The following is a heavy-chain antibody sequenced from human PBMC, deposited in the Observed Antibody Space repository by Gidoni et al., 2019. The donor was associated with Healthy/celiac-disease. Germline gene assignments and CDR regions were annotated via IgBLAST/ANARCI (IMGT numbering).Heavy chain of an antibody. D-gene: IGHD2-8*02. Sequence: QVQLQQWGAGLVMPSETLSLTCAVSGGSLSGYYWSWIRPLPGEGLEWIGEINRRGSTNYNPSLQGQVTISVDTSKNQFSLKLSSETAADAAVYYCARGRVVYAIRYGMDVWGQGTTVTVSS. V-gene: IGHV4-34*01. CDR1: GGSLSGYY. J-gene: IGHJ6*02. CDR2: INRRGST. CDR3: ARGRVVYAIRYGMDV.